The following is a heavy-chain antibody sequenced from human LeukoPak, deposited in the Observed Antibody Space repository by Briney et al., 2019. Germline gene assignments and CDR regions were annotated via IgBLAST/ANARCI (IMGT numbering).Heavy chain of an antibody. D-gene: IGHD2-15*01. J-gene: IGHJ4*02. CDR2: IYYIGTT. CDR1: RGSISPYY. Sequence: KTSETPSLTCTVSRGSISPYYWSWIRQSPGKGLEWIGYIYYIGTTNYNPSLQSRVTMSVDTSTNQFTLNLASVTAADTAVYYCARGGFESCSAGSCLLGNYWGQGILVAVSS. V-gene: IGHV4-59*01. CDR3: ARGGFESCSAGSCLLGNY.